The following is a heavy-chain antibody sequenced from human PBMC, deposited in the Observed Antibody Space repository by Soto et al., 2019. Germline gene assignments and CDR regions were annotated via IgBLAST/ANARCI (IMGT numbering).Heavy chain of an antibody. D-gene: IGHD5-12*01. J-gene: IGHJ6*02. CDR1: GGSFSGYY. CDR3: ARETYSGYDDYYYYGMDV. V-gene: IGHV4-34*01. Sequence: SETLSLTCAVYGGSFSGYYWSWIRQPPGKGLEWIGEINHSGSTNYNPSLKSRVTISVDTSKNQFSLKLSSVTAADTAVYYCARETYSGYDDYYYYGMDVWGQGTTVTVSS. CDR2: INHSGST.